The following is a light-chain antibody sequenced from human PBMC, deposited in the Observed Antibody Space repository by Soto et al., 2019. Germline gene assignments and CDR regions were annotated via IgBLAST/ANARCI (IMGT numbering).Light chain of an antibody. CDR2: DAS. J-gene: IGKJ5*01. CDR1: QSVSSY. V-gene: IGKV3-11*01. CDR3: QQRSNWPIT. Sequence: EIVLTQSPGTLSLSPGERATLSCRASQSVSSYLAWYQQKPGQAPRLLIYDASNRATGIPARFSSSGSGTDFTLTISSLEPEDFAVYYCQQRSNWPITFGQGTRLEI.